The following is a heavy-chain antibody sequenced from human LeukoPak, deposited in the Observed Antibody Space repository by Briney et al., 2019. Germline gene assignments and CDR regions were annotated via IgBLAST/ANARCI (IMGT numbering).Heavy chain of an antibody. CDR1: GFTFSSYG. J-gene: IGHJ2*01. D-gene: IGHD2-2*01. CDR2: IWYDGSNK. Sequence: GGSLRLSCAASGFTFSSYGMHWVRQAPGKGLEWVAVIWYDGSNKYYADSVKGRFTISGDNSKNTLYLQMNSLRAEDTAVYYCARVGCSSTSCYEAYWYFDLWGRGTLVTVSS. CDR3: ARVGCSSTSCYEAYWYFDL. V-gene: IGHV3-33*01.